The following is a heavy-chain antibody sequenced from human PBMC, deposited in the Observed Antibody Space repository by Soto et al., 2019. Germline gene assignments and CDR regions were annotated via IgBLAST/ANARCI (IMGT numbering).Heavy chain of an antibody. Sequence: QVQLVQSGAEVKKPGASVKVSCKASGYTFTSYDINWVRQATGQGLEWMGWMNPNSGNTGYAQKFQGRVTMTRNTSISTAYMELSSLRYEDTAVYYCASYGAGGSSSWYVWFDPWGQGTLVTVSS. D-gene: IGHD6-13*01. V-gene: IGHV1-8*01. CDR3: ASYGAGGSSSWYVWFDP. J-gene: IGHJ5*02. CDR2: MNPNSGNT. CDR1: GYTFTSYD.